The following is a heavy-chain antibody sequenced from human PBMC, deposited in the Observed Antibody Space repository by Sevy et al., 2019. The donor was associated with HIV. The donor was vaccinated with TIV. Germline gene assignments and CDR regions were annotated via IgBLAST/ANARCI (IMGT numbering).Heavy chain of an antibody. CDR1: GFTFSSYW. V-gene: IGHV3-7*01. D-gene: IGHD3-16*01. CDR3: ATSGGEN. Sequence: GGSLRLSCAASGFTFSSYWMNWIRQAPGKGLEWVANIKQDGSEKYYVDSVKGRFTISRDNAKNSLYVEMNSLRAEDTAMYYCATSGGENWGQGTLVTVSS. CDR2: IKQDGSEK. J-gene: IGHJ4*02.